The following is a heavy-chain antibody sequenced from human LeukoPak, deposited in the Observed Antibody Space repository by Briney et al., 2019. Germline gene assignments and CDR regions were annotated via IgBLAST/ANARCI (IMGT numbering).Heavy chain of an antibody. CDR2: ISPYNGNT. V-gene: IGHV1-18*01. Sequence: ASVKVSCKASGYTFSVYGITWVRQAPGQGLEWMGWISPYNGNTSYAQKFQGRVTMTRDTSISTAYMELSRLRSDDTAVYYCARVSRPRYSSGWYAFDIWGQGTMVTVSS. D-gene: IGHD6-19*01. CDR3: ARVSRPRYSSGWYAFDI. CDR1: GYTFSVYG. J-gene: IGHJ3*02.